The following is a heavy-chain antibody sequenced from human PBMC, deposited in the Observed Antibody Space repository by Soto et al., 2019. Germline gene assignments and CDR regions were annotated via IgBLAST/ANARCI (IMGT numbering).Heavy chain of an antibody. Sequence: SETLSLTCTVSGGSISSSSYYWGWIRQPPGKGLEWIGDIYYSGSTYYNPSLKSRVTISVDTSKNQFSLKLSSVTAADTAVYYCARGCVRLNTPNNWFDPWGQGTLVTVSS. CDR1: GGSISSSSYY. J-gene: IGHJ5*02. D-gene: IGHD4-17*01. CDR3: ARGCVRLNTPNNWFDP. CDR2: IYYSGST. V-gene: IGHV4-39*07.